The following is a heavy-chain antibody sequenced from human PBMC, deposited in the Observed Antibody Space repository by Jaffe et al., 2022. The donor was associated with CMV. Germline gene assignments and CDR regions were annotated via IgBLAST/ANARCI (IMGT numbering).Heavy chain of an antibody. CDR2: IWYDGSNK. Sequence: QVQLVESGGGVVQPGRSLRLSCAASGFTFSSYGMHWVRQAPGKGLEWVAVIWYDGSNKYYADSVKGRFTISRDNSKNTLYLQMNSLRAEDTAVYYCARESTITPRGAFDIWGQGTMVTVSS. J-gene: IGHJ3*02. V-gene: IGHV3-33*01. CDR3: ARESTITPRGAFDI. D-gene: IGHD5-12*01. CDR1: GFTFSSYG.